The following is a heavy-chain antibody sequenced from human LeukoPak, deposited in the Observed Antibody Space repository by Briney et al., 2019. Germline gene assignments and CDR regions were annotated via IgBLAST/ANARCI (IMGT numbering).Heavy chain of an antibody. CDR3: AKGHFKDSSGYYPYYFDY. CDR2: ISDSVSTT. J-gene: IGHJ4*02. Sequence: GGSLRLSCAASGFIFSSYAMSWVRQAPGKGLEWVSGISDSVSTTYYADPVKGRFTISRDNSKNTLYLQMNSLRAEDTAVYYCAKGHFKDSSGYYPYYFDYWGQGTLVTVSS. CDR1: GFIFSSYA. D-gene: IGHD3-22*01. V-gene: IGHV3-23*01.